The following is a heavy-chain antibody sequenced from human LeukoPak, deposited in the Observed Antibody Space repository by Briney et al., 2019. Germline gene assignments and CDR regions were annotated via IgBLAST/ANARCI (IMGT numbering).Heavy chain of an antibody. CDR2: IYYSGST. CDR1: GGSISGSNYY. CDR3: AKVGTSWTFYYFDY. V-gene: IGHV4-39*07. Sequence: SETLSLTCSVSGGSISGSNYYWGWIRQPPGKGLEWIGNIYYSGSTYYNPSLKSRVTMSIDTSKNQFSLELTSGTAAHTAVYYCAKVGTSWTFYYFDYWGQGTLVTASS. J-gene: IGHJ4*02. D-gene: IGHD6-13*01.